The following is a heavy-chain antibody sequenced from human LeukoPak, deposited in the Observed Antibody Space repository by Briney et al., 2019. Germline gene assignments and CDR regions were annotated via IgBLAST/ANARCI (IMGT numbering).Heavy chain of an antibody. J-gene: IGHJ4*02. CDR2: ISSSGSTI. CDR3: ARVQGGGYRTADY. Sequence: LPGGSLRLSCAASGFTFGSYEMNWVRQAPGKGLEWVSYISSSGSTIYYADSVKGRFTISRDNSKNTLFLQMNSLRGEDTAMYYCARVQGGGYRTADYWGQGTLVTVSS. V-gene: IGHV3-48*03. D-gene: IGHD6-19*01. CDR1: GFTFGSYE.